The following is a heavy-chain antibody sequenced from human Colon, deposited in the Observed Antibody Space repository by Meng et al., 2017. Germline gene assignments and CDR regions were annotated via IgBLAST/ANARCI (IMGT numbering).Heavy chain of an antibody. J-gene: IGHJ3*02. D-gene: IGHD3-10*02. Sequence: GGSLRLSCAASGFTVSSNYMSWVRQAPGKGLEWVSVIYSGGSTYYADSVKGRFTISRHNSKNTLYLQMNSLRAEDTAVYYCRCSGSYYPTNDAFDIWGQGTRVT. CDR3: RCSGSYYPTNDAFDI. CDR2: IYSGGST. V-gene: IGHV3-53*04. CDR1: GFTVSSNY.